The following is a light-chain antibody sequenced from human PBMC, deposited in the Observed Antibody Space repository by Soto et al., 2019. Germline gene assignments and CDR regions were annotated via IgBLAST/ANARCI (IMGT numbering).Light chain of an antibody. CDR3: MQPLQSWT. Sequence: IVMTQSPLSLPVTPGEPASISCRSSQSLLHRNGYNYLDWYLQKPGQSPQLLIYLGSNRASGVPDRFSGSGSGTDFTLKISRVEAEDVGVYYCMQPLQSWTFGQGTKVDIK. CDR1: QSLLHRNGYNY. CDR2: LGS. J-gene: IGKJ1*01. V-gene: IGKV2-28*01.